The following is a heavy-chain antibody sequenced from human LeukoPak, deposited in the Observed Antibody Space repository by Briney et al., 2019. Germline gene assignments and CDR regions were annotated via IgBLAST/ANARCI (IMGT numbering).Heavy chain of an antibody. Sequence: PSETLSLTCTVSGGSINYGGWIRQPPGKGLEWIGTISYSGNTDYNPSLRSRVTISVDTSNNQFSLRLGSVTAADTAVYHCARHCCSGPAKRVFDIWGQGTMVTVSS. CDR2: ISYSGNT. CDR3: ARHCCSGPAKRVFDI. V-gene: IGHV4-39*01. CDR1: GGSINY. D-gene: IGHD2-15*01. J-gene: IGHJ3*02.